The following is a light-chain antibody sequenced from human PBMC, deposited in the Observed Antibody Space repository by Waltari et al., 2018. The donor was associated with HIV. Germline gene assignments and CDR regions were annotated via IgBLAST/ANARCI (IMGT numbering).Light chain of an antibody. CDR1: NIGSKN. J-gene: IGLJ2*01. V-gene: IGLV3-21*02. Sequence: SYVLTQPPSVSVAPGQTARITCGGNNIGSKNVFWYQQKPGQAPVVVVYDYTARPSGIPERLSGSTSGNTATLTISRVEAGDEADYHCQVWDTGSDHVIFGGGTKLTVL. CDR2: DYT. CDR3: QVWDTGSDHVI.